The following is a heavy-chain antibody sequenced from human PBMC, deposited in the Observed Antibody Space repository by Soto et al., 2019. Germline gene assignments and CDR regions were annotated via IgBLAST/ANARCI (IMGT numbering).Heavy chain of an antibody. D-gene: IGHD2-21*02. CDR1: GGSISSGGYY. V-gene: IGHV4-31*03. CDR3: ARDDGGNSDGHFDY. J-gene: IGHJ4*02. Sequence: SETLSLTCTVSGGSISSGGYYWSWIRQHPGKGLEWIGYIYYSGSTYYNPSLKSRVTISVDTSKNQFSLKLSSVTAADTAVYYCARDDGGNSDGHFDYWRQGTLVTVSS. CDR2: IYYSGST.